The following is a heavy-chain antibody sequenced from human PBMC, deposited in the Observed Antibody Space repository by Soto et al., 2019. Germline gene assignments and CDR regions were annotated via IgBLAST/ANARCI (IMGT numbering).Heavy chain of an antibody. CDR3: AKDREAYYDILTGYYTRGVLGY. V-gene: IGHV3-23*01. D-gene: IGHD3-9*01. CDR2: ISSGGDNT. CDR1: GYNFNKYA. Sequence: GGPLRLSCVASGYNFNKYAVSWFRQAPGKGLEWFSVISSGGDNTHYADSVKGRFTITRDNSKNTLYLQMNSLRAEDTAVYYCAKDREAYYDILTGYYTRGVLGYWGQGTLVTVSS. J-gene: IGHJ4*02.